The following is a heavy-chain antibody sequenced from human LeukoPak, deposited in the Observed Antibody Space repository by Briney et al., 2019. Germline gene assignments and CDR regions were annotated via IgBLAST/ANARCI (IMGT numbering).Heavy chain of an antibody. CDR2: IIPIFGTA. CDR1: GGTFSSYA. V-gene: IGHV1-69*13. J-gene: IGHJ4*02. D-gene: IGHD3-16*01. CDR3: ARDPKGDYVWAYYFDY. Sequence: SVKVSCKASGGTFSSYAISWVRQAPGQGLEWMGGIIPIFGTANYAQKFQGRVTITADESTSTAYMELSSLRSEDTAVYYCARDPKGDYVWAYYFDYWGQGTLVTVSS.